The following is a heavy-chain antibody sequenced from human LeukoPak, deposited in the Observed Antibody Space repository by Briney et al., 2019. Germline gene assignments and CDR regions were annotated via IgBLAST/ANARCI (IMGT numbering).Heavy chain of an antibody. CDR2: INHSGST. CDR1: GGSFSGYY. V-gene: IGHV4-34*01. D-gene: IGHD3-3*01. J-gene: IGHJ4*02. Sequence: SETLSLTCAVYGGSFSGYYWSWIRQPPGKGLEWIGEINHSGSTNYNPSLKSQVTISVDTSKNQFSLKLSSVTAADTAVYYCARGTLWSSYLPIYFDYWGQGTLVTVSS. CDR3: ARGTLWSSYLPIYFDY.